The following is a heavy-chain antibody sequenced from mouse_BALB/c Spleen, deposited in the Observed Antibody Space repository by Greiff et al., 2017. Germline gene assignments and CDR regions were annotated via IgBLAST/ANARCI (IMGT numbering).Heavy chain of an antibody. CDR1: GFNIKDTY. CDR2: IDPANGNT. J-gene: IGHJ4*01. Sequence: VHVKQSGAELVKPGASVKLSCTASGFNIKDTYMHWVKQRPEQGLEWIGRIDPANGNTKYDPKFQGKATITADTSSNTAYLQLSSLTSEDTAVYYCARGGNYEAMDYWGQGTSVTVSS. CDR3: ARGGNYEAMDY. D-gene: IGHD2-1*01. V-gene: IGHV14-3*02.